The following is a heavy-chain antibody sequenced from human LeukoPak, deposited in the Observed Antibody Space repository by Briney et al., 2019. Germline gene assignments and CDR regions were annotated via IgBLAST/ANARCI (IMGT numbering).Heavy chain of an antibody. V-gene: IGHV1-2*02. CDR1: GYTFTGYY. Sequence: ASVKVSCKASGYTFTGYYMHWVRQAPGQGLEWMGWINPNSGGTNYAQKFQGRVTMTRDTSISTAYMELRSLRSDDTAVYYCARDIWPGIAVAGTGIDYWGQGTLVTVSS. J-gene: IGHJ4*02. D-gene: IGHD6-19*01. CDR3: ARDIWPGIAVAGTGIDY. CDR2: INPNSGGT.